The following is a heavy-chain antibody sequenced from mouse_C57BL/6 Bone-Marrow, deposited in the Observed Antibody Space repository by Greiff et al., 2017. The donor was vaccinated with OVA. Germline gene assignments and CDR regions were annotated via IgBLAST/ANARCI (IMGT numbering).Heavy chain of an antibody. D-gene: IGHD1-1*01. V-gene: IGHV1-22*01. J-gene: IGHJ2*01. CDR1: GYTFTDYN. CDR2: INPNNGGT. CDR3: ARDYYGSSPFDY. Sequence: EVKLQQSGPELVKPGASVKMSCKASGYTFTDYNMHWVKQSHGKSLEWIGYINPNNGGTSYNQKFKGKATLTVNKSSSTAYMELRSLTSEDSAVYYCARDYYGSSPFDYWGQGTTLTVSS.